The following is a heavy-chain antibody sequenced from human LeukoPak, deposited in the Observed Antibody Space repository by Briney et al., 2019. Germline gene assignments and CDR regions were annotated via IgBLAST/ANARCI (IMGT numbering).Heavy chain of an antibody. J-gene: IGHJ4*02. CDR2: ISGSGGST. Sequence: GRSLRLSCAASGFTFSSYAMSWVRQAPGKGLEWVSAISGSGGSTYYADSVKGRFTISRDNSKNTLFLQMNSLRAEDTAVYYCARRGGSSGYFDYWGQGTLVTVSS. CDR1: GFTFSSYA. D-gene: IGHD3-10*01. V-gene: IGHV3-23*01. CDR3: ARRGGSSGYFDY.